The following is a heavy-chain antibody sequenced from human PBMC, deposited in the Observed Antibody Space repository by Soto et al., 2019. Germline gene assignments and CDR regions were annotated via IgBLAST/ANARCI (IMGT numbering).Heavy chain of an antibody. CDR2: IYYSGST. D-gene: IGHD3-3*01. CDR3: ARHQSYYDFWSGYPRCYYYYMDV. CDR1: GGSISSYY. J-gene: IGHJ6*03. V-gene: IGHV4-59*08. Sequence: SETLSLTCTVSGGSISSYYWSWIRQPPGKGLEWIGYIYYSGSTNYNPSLKSRVTISVDTSKNQFSLKLSSVTAADTAVYYCARHQSYYDFWSGYPRCYYYYMDVWGKGTTVTSP.